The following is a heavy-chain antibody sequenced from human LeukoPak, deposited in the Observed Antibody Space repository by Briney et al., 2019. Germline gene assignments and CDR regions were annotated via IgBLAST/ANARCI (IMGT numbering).Heavy chain of an antibody. CDR1: GGTFTNYY. V-gene: IGHV4-34*01. D-gene: IGHD3-10*01. CDR3: ARDRFGARYFDY. Sequence: SETLSLTCAVYGGTFTNYYWTWIRQPPGKGLEWIGEINHNGATNHNPSLKSRVTMSVDTSKTQFSLRLSSVTAADTAVYYCARDRFGARYFDYWGQGTLVTVSS. J-gene: IGHJ4*02. CDR2: INHNGAT.